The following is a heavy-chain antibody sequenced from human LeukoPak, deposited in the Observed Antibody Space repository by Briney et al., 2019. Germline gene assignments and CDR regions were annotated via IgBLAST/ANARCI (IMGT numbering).Heavy chain of an antibody. V-gene: IGHV4-59*11. J-gene: IGHJ4*02. Sequence: SETLSLTCTVSGGSISSHYWSWIRQPPGKGLEWIGYIYYSGSTNYNPSLKSRVTISVDTSKNQFSLKLSSVTAADTAVHYCARGTTSGYDTDYWGQGTLVTVSS. D-gene: IGHD5-12*01. CDR1: GGSISSHY. CDR3: ARGTTSGYDTDY. CDR2: IYYSGST.